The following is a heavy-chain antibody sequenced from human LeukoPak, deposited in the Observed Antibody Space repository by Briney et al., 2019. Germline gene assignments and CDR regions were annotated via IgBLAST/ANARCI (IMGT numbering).Heavy chain of an antibody. Sequence: PSETLSLTCTVSGGSIGSSSYYWGWIRQPPGKGLEWIGSIYYSGSTYYNPSLKSRVTISVDTSKNQFSLKLSSVTAADTAVYYCASEPYHDYSNYHFDYWGQGTLVTVSS. V-gene: IGHV4-39*01. CDR2: IYYSGST. CDR1: GGSIGSSSYY. CDR3: ASEPYHDYSNYHFDY. D-gene: IGHD4-11*01. J-gene: IGHJ4*02.